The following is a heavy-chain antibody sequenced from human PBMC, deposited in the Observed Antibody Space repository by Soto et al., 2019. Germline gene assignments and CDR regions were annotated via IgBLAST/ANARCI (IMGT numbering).Heavy chain of an antibody. J-gene: IGHJ4*02. CDR2: ISYDGSNK. D-gene: IGHD3-10*01. Sequence: QVQLVESGGGVVQPGRSLRLSCAASGFTFSSYGMHWVRQAPGKGLEWVAVISYDGSNKYYADSVKGRFTISRDNSKNTLYLQMNSLRAEDTVVYYCAKDKSKGSGDYWGQGTLVTVSS. CDR1: GFTFSSYG. V-gene: IGHV3-30*18. CDR3: AKDKSKGSGDY.